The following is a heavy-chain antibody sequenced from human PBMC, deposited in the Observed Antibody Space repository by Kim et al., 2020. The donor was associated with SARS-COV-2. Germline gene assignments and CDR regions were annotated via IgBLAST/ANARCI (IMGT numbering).Heavy chain of an antibody. V-gene: IGHV4-59*13. Sequence: SETLSLTCTVSGGSISTYYWSWIRQPPGRGLEWIGYIYYSGSTNYNPSLKSRVTISVDTSKNQFSLKLSSVPAADTAEYYCARGSVTEYWYFDLWGRGTLVTVSS. CDR3: ARGSVTEYWYFDL. J-gene: IGHJ2*01. D-gene: IGHD2-21*02. CDR2: IYYSGST. CDR1: GGSISTYY.